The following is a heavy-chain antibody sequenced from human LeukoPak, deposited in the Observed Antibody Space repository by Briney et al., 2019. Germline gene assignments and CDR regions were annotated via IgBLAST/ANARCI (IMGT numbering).Heavy chain of an antibody. J-gene: IGHJ5*02. CDR1: GGSISSYY. CDR2: IYYSGST. CDR3: ARHVIRKWLVRGTEYNWFDP. D-gene: IGHD6-19*01. Sequence: SETLSLTCTVSGGSISSYYWSCIRQPPGKGLEWIGYIYYSGSTNYNPSLKSRVTISVDTSKNQFSLKLSSVTAADTAVYYCARHVIRKWLVRGTEYNWFDPWGQGTLVTVSS. V-gene: IGHV4-59*08.